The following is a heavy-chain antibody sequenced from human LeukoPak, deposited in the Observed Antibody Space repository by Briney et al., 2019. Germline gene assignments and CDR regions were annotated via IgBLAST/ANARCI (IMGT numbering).Heavy chain of an antibody. CDR2: ISYDGSNK. CDR3: AKDRRARYYYGMDV. CDR1: GFTFSSYG. V-gene: IGHV3-30*18. J-gene: IGHJ6*02. Sequence: GGSLRLSCAASGFTFSSYGMHWVRQAPGKGLEWVAVISYDGSNKYYADSVKGRFTISRDNSKNTLYLQMNSLRAEDTAVYYCAKDRRARYYYGMDVWGQGTTVTVSS. D-gene: IGHD5-12*01.